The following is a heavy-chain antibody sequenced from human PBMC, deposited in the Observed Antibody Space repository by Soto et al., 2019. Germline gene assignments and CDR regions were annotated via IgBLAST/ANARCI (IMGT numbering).Heavy chain of an antibody. CDR2: INPKSGGT. J-gene: IGHJ6*02. Sequence: ASVKVSCKASGYSFTDYHIHWVRQAPGQGLEWLGRINPKSGGTSTAQKFQGWVTMTRDRSISTVYMELTRLRSDDTTVYFCARGHSTDCSNGVCSFFYNHEMDVWGQGTTVTVSS. CDR3: ARGHSTDCSNGVCSFFYNHEMDV. D-gene: IGHD2-8*01. V-gene: IGHV1-2*04. CDR1: GYSFTDYH.